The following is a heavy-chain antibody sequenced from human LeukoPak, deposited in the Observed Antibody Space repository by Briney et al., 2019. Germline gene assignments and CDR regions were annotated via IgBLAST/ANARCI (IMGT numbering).Heavy chain of an antibody. Sequence: GGSLRLSCLACGFTLSSYAMSWVRQAPGKGLEWVSAISGGGGSTYYADSVKGRFTISRDSYNQTQYLQVNRLTADGTAVYYCAKFMGYLDWLVFGGQGTLVTVSS. J-gene: IGHJ4*02. D-gene: IGHD3-9*01. CDR2: ISGGGGST. CDR1: GFTLSSYA. V-gene: IGHV3-23*01. CDR3: AKFMGYLDWLVF.